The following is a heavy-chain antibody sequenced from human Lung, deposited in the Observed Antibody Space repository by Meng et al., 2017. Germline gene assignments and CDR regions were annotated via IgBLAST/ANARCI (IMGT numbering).Heavy chain of an antibody. J-gene: IGHJ2*01. CDR2: INSDGSST. D-gene: IGHD5-24*01. CDR1: GFTFSSYW. V-gene: IGHV3-74*01. CDR3: ARRVRMATIMNWYFDL. Sequence: GESLKISCAASGFTFSSYWMHWVRQAPGKGLVWVSRINSDGSSTSYAESVKGRFTISRDNAKNTLYLQMNSLRAEDTAVYYCARRVRMATIMNWYFDLWGRGTLVTVSS.